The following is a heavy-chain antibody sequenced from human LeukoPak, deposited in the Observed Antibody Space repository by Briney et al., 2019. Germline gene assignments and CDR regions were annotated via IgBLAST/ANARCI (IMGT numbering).Heavy chain of an antibody. J-gene: IGHJ6*03. D-gene: IGHD5-18*01. CDR3: ARRIQLWLDQYYMDV. CDR2: IYVSGTT. CDR1: GFTVRDSY. V-gene: IGHV3-66*04. Sequence: GGSLRLSCAASGFTVRDSYMSWVRQAPGKRLEWLAFIYVSGTTFYAASVKGRFTISRDNAKNSLYLQMNSLRAEDTAVYYCARRIQLWLDQYYMDVWGKGTTVTVSS.